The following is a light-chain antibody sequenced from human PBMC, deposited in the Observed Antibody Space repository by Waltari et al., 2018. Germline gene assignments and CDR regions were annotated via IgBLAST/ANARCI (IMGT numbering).Light chain of an antibody. CDR1: SSDVGSYNR. V-gene: IGLV2-18*01. CDR2: EVS. J-gene: IGLJ2*01. CDR3: SLYTSSSTSVV. Sequence: QSALTQPPSVSGSPGQSVTISCTGTSSDVGSYNRVSWYPQPPGTAPKLMIYEVSNRPSGVPDRFSGSKSGNTASLTISGLQAEDEADYYCSLYTSSSTSVVFGGGTKLTVL.